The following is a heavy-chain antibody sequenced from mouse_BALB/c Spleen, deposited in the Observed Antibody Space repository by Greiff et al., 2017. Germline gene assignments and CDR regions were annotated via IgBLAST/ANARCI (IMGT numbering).Heavy chain of an antibody. V-gene: IGHV14-3*02. CDR3: ARTGYDYGFAY. Sequence: VQLKESGAELVKPGASVKLSCTASGFNIKDTYMHWVKQRPEQGLEWIGRIDPANGNTKYDPKFQGKATITADTSSNTAYLQLSSLTSEDTAVYYCARTGYDYGFAYWGQGTLVTVSA. J-gene: IGHJ3*01. D-gene: IGHD2-4*01. CDR2: IDPANGNT. CDR1: GFNIKDTY.